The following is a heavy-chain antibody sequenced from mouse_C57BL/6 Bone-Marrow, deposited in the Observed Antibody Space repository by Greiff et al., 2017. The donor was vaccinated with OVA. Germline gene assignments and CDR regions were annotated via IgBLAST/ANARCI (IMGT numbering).Heavy chain of an antibody. CDR2: ISSGGSYT. CDR1: GFTFSSYG. V-gene: IGHV5-6*01. CDR3: ARRAFDY. J-gene: IGHJ2*01. Sequence: DVQLQESGGDLVKPGGSLKLSCAASGFTFSSYGMSWVRQTPDKRLEWVATISSGGSYTYYPDSVKGRFTISRDNAKNTLYLQMSSLNSEDTAMYYCARRAFDYWGQGTTLTVSS.